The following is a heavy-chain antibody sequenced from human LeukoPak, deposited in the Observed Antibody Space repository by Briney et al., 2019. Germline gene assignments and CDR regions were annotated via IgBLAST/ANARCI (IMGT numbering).Heavy chain of an antibody. CDR2: INPNSGDT. D-gene: IGHD2-15*01. CDR3: AKVREVGTNIEVVVVDTSGAFDM. J-gene: IGHJ3*02. Sequence: ASVKVSCKASGYTFTGYYINWVRQAPGQGLEWMGRINPNSGDTNFAQKFQGRVTLTRDTSISTSYMELSSLRSDDTAVYCCAKVREVGTNIEVVVVDTSGAFDMWGQGTMVTVSS. CDR1: GYTFTGYY. V-gene: IGHV1-2*06.